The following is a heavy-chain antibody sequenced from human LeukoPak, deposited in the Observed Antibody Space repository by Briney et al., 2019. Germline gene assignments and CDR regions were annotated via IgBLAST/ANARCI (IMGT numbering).Heavy chain of an antibody. CDR1: GFTFSSYA. CDR3: ARSGFSMTTLGH. J-gene: IGHJ5*02. Sequence: PGGSLRLSCAASGFTFSSYAVSWVRQAPGKGLEWVSSISGSGTYYADSVKGRFTISRDNAKNSLYLQRNSLRAEDTAVYYCARSGFSMTTLGHWGQGTLVTVSS. D-gene: IGHD4-11*01. CDR2: ISGSGT. V-gene: IGHV3-23*01.